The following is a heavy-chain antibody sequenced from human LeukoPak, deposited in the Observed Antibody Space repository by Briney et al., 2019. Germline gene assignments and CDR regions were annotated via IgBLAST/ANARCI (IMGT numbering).Heavy chain of an antibody. CDR1: GGTFSSYA. V-gene: IGHV1-69*13. CDR3: ASPLDIVVVPAASVYYYYGMDV. Sequence: ASVKVSCKASGGTFSSYAISWVRQAPGQGLEWMGGIIPIFGTANYAQKFQGRVTITADESTSTAYMELSSLGSEDTAVYYCASPLDIVVVPAASVYYYYGMDVWGQGTTVTVSS. CDR2: IIPIFGTA. J-gene: IGHJ6*02. D-gene: IGHD2-2*01.